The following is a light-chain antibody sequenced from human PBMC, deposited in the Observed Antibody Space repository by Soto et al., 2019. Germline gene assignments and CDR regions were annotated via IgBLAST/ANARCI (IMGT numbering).Light chain of an antibody. V-gene: IGLV2-14*01. J-gene: IGLJ1*01. CDR1: SSDVGGYNY. CDR2: DVS. CDR3: SSYTSSSTYV. Sequence: QSVLTQPAPVSGSPGQSITISCTGTSSDVGGYNYVSWYQQHPGKAPKLMIYDVSNRPSGVSNRFSGSKSGNTASLTISGLQAEDEADYYCSSYTSSSTYVFGTGTKVT.